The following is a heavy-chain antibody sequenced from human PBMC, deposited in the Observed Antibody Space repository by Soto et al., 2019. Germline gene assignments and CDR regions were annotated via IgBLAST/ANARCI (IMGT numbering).Heavy chain of an antibody. CDR1: GFTFSSYA. D-gene: IGHD1-26*01. Sequence: EVQLLESGGGLVPPGGSLRLSCAASGFTFSSYAMSWVRQAPGKGLEWLAGITFRGDNTYYADSVKGRFTLSIDNSRNRLDLQMNSLKVEDTALYYCAKLGTMGVFDNWGQGTLLTVSS. V-gene: IGHV3-23*01. CDR2: ITFRGDNT. J-gene: IGHJ4*02. CDR3: AKLGTMGVFDN.